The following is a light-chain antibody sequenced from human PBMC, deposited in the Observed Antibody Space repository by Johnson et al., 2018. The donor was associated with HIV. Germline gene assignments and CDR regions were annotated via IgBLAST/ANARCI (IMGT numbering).Light chain of an antibody. J-gene: IGLJ1*01. CDR1: SSNIGNNY. V-gene: IGLV1-51*01. Sequence: QSVLTQPPSVSAAPGQKVTISCSGSSSNIGNNYVSWYQQLPGTAPKLLIYDNTKRPSGIPDRFSGSKSDTSATLGITGLQTGDEADYYCGTWDSSLSAYVFGTGTKVTFL. CDR3: GTWDSSLSAYV. CDR2: DNT.